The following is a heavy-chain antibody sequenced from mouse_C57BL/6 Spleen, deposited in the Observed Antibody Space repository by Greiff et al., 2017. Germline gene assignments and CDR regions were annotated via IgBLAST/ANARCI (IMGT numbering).Heavy chain of an antibody. D-gene: IGHD2-1*01. J-gene: IGHJ1*03. V-gene: IGHV1-82*01. Sequence: VQLQQSGPELVKPGASVKISCKASGYAFSSSWMNWVKQRPGKGLEWIGRIYPGDGDTNYNGKFKGKATLTADKSSSTAYMQLSSLTSEDSAVYFCARGTMVTPYWYFDVWGTGTTVTVSS. CDR3: ARGTMVTPYWYFDV. CDR2: IYPGDGDT. CDR1: GYAFSSSW.